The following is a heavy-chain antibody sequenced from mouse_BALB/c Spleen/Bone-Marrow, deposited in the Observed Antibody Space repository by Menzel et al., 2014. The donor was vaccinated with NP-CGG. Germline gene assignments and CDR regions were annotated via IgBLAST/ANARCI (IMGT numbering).Heavy chain of an antibody. Sequence: EVKVVESGGGLGRPKGSLKVSCAASGFTFNTYAMNWVRQAPGKGLEWVARIRSKSHNYATFYADSVKDRFTISRDDSQNMLYLQMNNLKTEDTAMYYCVRDWDFDYWGQGTTLTVSS. V-gene: IGHV10-1*02. CDR3: VRDWDFDY. CDR2: IRSKSHNYAT. J-gene: IGHJ2*01. D-gene: IGHD4-1*01. CDR1: GFTFNTYA.